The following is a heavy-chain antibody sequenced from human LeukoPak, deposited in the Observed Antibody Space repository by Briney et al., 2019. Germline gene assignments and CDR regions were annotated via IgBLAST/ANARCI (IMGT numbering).Heavy chain of an antibody. CDR3: AKGSSSGWYGEGAFDI. CDR1: GSTFSDYY. V-gene: IGHV3-11*06. CDR2: ISSSSSYT. Sequence: PGGSLRLSCAASGSTFSDYYMSWIRQAPGKGLEWVSYISSSSSYTNYADSVKGRFTISRDNAKNSLYLQMNSLRAEDTAVYYCAKGSSSGWYGEGAFDIWGQGTMVTVSS. D-gene: IGHD6-19*01. J-gene: IGHJ3*02.